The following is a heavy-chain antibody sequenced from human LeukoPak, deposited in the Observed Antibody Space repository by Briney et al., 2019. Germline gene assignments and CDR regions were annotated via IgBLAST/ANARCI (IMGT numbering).Heavy chain of an antibody. D-gene: IGHD3-22*01. CDR3: ARANYYDSSGYSH. V-gene: IGHV4-31*03. CDR2: IYYSGST. CDR1: GGSLSSGGYY. J-gene: IGHJ4*02. Sequence: SETLSLTCTVSGGSLSSGGYYWSWIRQHPGKGLEWIGYIYYSGSTYYNPSLKSRVSISVDTSKNQSSLKLSSVTAADTAVYYCARANYYDSSGYSHWGQGTLVTVSS.